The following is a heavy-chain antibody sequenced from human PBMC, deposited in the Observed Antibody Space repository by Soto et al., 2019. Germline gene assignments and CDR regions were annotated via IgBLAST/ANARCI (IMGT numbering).Heavy chain of an antibody. CDR3: ARDQGYSYGPTDY. CDR2: ISSSSSTI. Sequence: EVQLVESEGGLVQPGGSLRLSCAASGFTFSSYSMNWVRQAPGKGLEWVSYISSSSSTIYYADSVKGRFTISRDNAKNSLYLQMNSLRAEDTAVYYCARDQGYSYGPTDYWGQGTLVTVSS. CDR1: GFTFSSYS. D-gene: IGHD5-18*01. V-gene: IGHV3-48*01. J-gene: IGHJ4*02.